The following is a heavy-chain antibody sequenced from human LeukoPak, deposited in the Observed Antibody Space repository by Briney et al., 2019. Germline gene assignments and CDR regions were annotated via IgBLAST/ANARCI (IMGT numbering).Heavy chain of an antibody. CDR2: IHASENT. CDR1: GFTFDDYA. Sequence: PGGSLRLSCAASGFTFDDYAMHWVRQAPGKGLEWIGRIHASENTNYNPSLKSRVTMSVDTSKNQFSLKLSSVTAADTAVYYCARGSNYYGSGSAYYYYMDVWGKGTTVTVSS. J-gene: IGHJ6*03. CDR3: ARGSNYYGSGSAYYYYMDV. V-gene: IGHV4-4*07. D-gene: IGHD3-10*01.